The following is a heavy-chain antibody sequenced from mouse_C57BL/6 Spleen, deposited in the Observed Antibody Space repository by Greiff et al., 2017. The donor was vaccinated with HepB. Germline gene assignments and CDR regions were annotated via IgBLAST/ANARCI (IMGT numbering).Heavy chain of an antibody. Sequence: EVQLQQSGAELVRPGASVKLSCTASGFNIKDYYMHWVKQRPEQGLEWIGRIDPEDGDTEYAPKFQGKATMTADTSSNTAYLQLSSLTSEDTAVYYCTTPSYDGYYFDYWGQGTTLTVSS. CDR3: TTPSYDGYYFDY. CDR2: IDPEDGDT. J-gene: IGHJ2*01. CDR1: GFNIKDYY. D-gene: IGHD2-3*01. V-gene: IGHV14-1*01.